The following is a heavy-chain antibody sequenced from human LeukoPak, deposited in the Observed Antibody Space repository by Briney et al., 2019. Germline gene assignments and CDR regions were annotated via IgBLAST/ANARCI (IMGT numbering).Heavy chain of an antibody. Sequence: GGSLRLSCAASGFTFSSYWMGWVRQAPGKGLEWVANIKQDGSEKYYVDSVKGRFTISRDNAKNSLYLQMNSLRAEDTAVYYCARDGMVGATTFDYWGQGTLVTVSS. CDR2: IKQDGSEK. CDR1: GFTFSSYW. D-gene: IGHD1-26*01. J-gene: IGHJ4*02. V-gene: IGHV3-7*01. CDR3: ARDGMVGATTFDY.